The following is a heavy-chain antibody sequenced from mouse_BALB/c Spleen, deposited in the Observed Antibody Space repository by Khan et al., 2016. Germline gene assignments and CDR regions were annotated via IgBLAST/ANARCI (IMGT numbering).Heavy chain of an antibody. D-gene: IGHD4-1*01. CDR2: ISSGGDYT. Sequence: EVELVESGGDLVKPGESLKLSCAASGFTFSNYGMSWVRQTPDKRLEWVATISSGGDYTYYPDSVKGRFTISRDNAKNTLYLQMSSLKSEGTAMYYGASHLTGSFAYWGQGTLVTVSA. V-gene: IGHV5-6*01. CDR1: GFTFSNYG. CDR3: ASHLTGSFAY. J-gene: IGHJ3*01.